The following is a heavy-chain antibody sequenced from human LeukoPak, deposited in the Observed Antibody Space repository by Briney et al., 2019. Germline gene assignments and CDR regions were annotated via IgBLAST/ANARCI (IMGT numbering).Heavy chain of an antibody. D-gene: IGHD3-22*01. Sequence: GGSLRLSCAASGFTFSSYAMSWVRQAPGKGLEWVSAISGSGGSTYYADSVKGRFTISRDNSKNTLYLQMNSLRAEDTAVYYCAKVIGTYYYDSSGYYLWDYWGRGTLVTVSS. V-gene: IGHV3-23*01. CDR3: AKVIGTYYYDSSGYYLWDY. CDR1: GFTFSSYA. CDR2: ISGSGGST. J-gene: IGHJ4*02.